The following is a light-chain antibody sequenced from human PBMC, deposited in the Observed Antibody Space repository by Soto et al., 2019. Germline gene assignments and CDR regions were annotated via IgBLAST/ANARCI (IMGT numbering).Light chain of an antibody. CDR2: EVS. CDR1: SSDVGGYHY. CDR3: SSYGSTSTRYV. V-gene: IGLV2-14*01. Sequence: QSALTQPASVSGSHGQSITISCTGTSSDVGGYHYVSWYQQHPGKAPKLMIYEVSNRPSRVSNRFSGSKSGNTASLTISGLQAEDDADYFCSSYGSTSTRYVFGTGTKVTVL. J-gene: IGLJ1*01.